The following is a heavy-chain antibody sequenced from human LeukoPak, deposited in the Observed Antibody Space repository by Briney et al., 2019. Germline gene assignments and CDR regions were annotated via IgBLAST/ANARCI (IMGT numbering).Heavy chain of an antibody. CDR3: AVHDCSSTSCYGDFDWLFLFDY. CDR2: IIPIFGTA. D-gene: IGHD2-2*01. CDR1: GGTFSSYA. V-gene: IGHV1-69*06. Sequence: SVKVSCKASGGTFSSYAISWVRLAPGQGLEWMGGIIPIFGTANYAQKFQGRVTITADKSTSTAYMELSSLRSEDTAVYYCAVHDCSSTSCYGDFDWLFLFDYWGQGTLVTVSS. J-gene: IGHJ4*02.